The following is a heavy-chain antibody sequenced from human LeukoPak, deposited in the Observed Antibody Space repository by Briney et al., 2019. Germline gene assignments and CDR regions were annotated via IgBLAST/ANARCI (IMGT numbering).Heavy chain of an antibody. D-gene: IGHD4-23*01. CDR2: IYNTWST. V-gene: IGHV4-4*07. CDR3: ARDRGDYGGPDY. CDR1: GGSISSYY. Sequence: SEPLSLTCTVSGGSISSYYWSWIRQPAGKGQEWIGRIYNTWSTNYNPSLKSRVTISVDTSKNQFSLKLSSVTAADTAVYYCARDRGDYGGPDYWGRGTLVTVSS. J-gene: IGHJ4*02.